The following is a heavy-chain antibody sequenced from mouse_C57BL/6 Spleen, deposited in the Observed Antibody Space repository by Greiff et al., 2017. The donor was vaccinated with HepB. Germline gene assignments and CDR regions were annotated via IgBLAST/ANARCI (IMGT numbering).Heavy chain of an antibody. CDR3: AREEELGPFAY. J-gene: IGHJ3*01. CDR1: GYTFTDYY. Sequence: QVQLQQSGAELVRPGASVKLSCKASGYTFTDYYINWVKQRPGQGLEWIARIYPGSGNTYYNEKFKGKATLTAEKSSSTAYMQLSSLTSEDSAVYFCAREEELGPFAYWGQGTLVTVSA. D-gene: IGHD4-1*01. CDR2: IYPGSGNT. V-gene: IGHV1-76*01.